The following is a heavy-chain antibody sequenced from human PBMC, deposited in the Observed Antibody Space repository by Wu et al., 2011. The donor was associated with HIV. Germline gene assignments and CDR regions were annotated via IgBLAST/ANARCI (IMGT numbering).Heavy chain of an antibody. V-gene: IGHV1-18*01. J-gene: IGHJ5*02. CDR3: ARVIREGNQLAISKLLVSWFDP. D-gene: IGHD3-9*01. CDR1: GYTFTSYG. CDR2: ISTHNGDT. Sequence: QAQLVQSGAEVKKPGASVKVSCKASGYTFTSYGMTWVRQAPGQGLEWMGWISTHNGDTNSAQKLQDRVTMTTDTSTSTAYMELRSLRSDDTAVYYCARVIREGNQLAISKLLVSWFDPGPGNPGHRLL.